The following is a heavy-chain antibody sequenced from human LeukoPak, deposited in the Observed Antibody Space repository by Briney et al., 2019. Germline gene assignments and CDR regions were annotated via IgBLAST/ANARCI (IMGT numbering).Heavy chain of an antibody. V-gene: IGHV4-4*07. CDR2: IYTSGST. J-gene: IGHJ4*02. CDR1: GGSISSYY. CDR3: ARGIVVVPAATGYFDY. D-gene: IGHD2-2*01. Sequence: PSETLSLTCTVSGGSISSYYWSWIRQPAGKGLEWIGRIYTSGSTNYNPSLKSRVTMSVDTSKNQFSLKLSSVTAADTAVYYCARGIVVVPAATGYFDYWGQGTLVTVSS.